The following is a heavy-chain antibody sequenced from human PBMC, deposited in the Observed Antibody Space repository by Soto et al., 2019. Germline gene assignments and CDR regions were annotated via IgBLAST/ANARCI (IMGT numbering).Heavy chain of an antibody. CDR1: GFTFGNYA. J-gene: IGHJ6*02. CDR2: ISYDGGNK. V-gene: IGHV3-30-3*01. CDR3: ARDGWLYYDSTSQGMDV. D-gene: IGHD3-22*01. Sequence: GGSLILSCAASGFTFGNYAIHWVRQAPGKGLEWVAVISYDGGNKNHADYVKGRFTISRDNSKNTLFLQMNNLRAEDTAVYYCARDGWLYYDSTSQGMDVWGQGTTVTVSS.